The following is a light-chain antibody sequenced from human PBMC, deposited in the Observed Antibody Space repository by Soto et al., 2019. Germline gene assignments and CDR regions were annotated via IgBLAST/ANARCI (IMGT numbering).Light chain of an antibody. CDR1: SSNIGAGYD. J-gene: IGLJ2*01. Sequence: QSVLTQPPSVSGAPGQRVTISCTGSSSNIGAGYDVHWYQQLPGTAPKLLIYGNNNRPSGVPDRFSGSKSGTSASLAITGLQAEDEADYSCQSYDSSLRGVLFGGGTKLTVL. V-gene: IGLV1-40*01. CDR3: QSYDSSLRGVL. CDR2: GNN.